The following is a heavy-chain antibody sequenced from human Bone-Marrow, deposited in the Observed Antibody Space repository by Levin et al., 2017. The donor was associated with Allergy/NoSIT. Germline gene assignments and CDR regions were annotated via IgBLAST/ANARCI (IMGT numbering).Heavy chain of an antibody. V-gene: IGHV3-48*03. D-gene: IGHD3-22*01. Sequence: GGSLRLSCATSGFAFSSYEMIWVRQAPGKGLEWISYISRSGDTVNYADSVEGRFTTSRDNANNSLSLEMSSLRAEDTALYYCARVHDSSGYYYGMASRVWGQGTLVTVSS. CDR2: ISRSGDTV. CDR3: ARVHDSSGYYYGMASRV. CDR1: GFAFSSYE. J-gene: IGHJ4*02.